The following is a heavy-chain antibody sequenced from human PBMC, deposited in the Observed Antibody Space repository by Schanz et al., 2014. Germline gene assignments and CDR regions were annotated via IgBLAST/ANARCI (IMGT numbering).Heavy chain of an antibody. CDR1: GFTFSEVY. V-gene: IGHV3-23*04. D-gene: IGHD1-1*01. CDR3: AKAFRTTKYYGMDV. CDR2: ISSTGGST. J-gene: IGHJ6*02. Sequence: EVRLVESGGGLVQPGGSLRLSCSGSGFTFSEVYMSWVRQAPGKGLEWVSAISSTGGSTYYADSVKGRFTISRDNSKNTLSLLVNSLRGEDTATYYCAKAFRTTKYYGMDVWGQGTTVTVS.